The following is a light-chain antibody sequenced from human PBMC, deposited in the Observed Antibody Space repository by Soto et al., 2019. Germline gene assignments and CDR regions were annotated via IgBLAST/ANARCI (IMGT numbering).Light chain of an antibody. Sequence: QSALTQPASVSGSPGQSIAISCTGTSSDVGSHNFVSWYQQHPGKVPKLIIYEVSKRPSGVSNRFSGSKSGNTASLTISGLQAEYEADYYCYSYVGVISFGGGTKVTVL. V-gene: IGLV2-23*02. CDR1: SSDVGSHNF. J-gene: IGLJ2*01. CDR3: YSYVGVIS. CDR2: EVS.